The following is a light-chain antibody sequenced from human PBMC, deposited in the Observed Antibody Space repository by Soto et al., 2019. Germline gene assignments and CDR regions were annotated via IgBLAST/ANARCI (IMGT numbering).Light chain of an antibody. V-gene: IGKV3-20*01. CDR1: QSVTNNY. CDR2: GAS. CDR3: QQYDSSPMYT. J-gene: IGKJ2*01. Sequence: EIVLTQSPGTLSLSPGERATLSCRASQSVTNNYLAWYQQKPGQAPRLLIYGASSRATGIPDRFSGSGSGTDFXXXISXLEPEDFAVYYCQQYDSSPMYTFGQGTKLEIK.